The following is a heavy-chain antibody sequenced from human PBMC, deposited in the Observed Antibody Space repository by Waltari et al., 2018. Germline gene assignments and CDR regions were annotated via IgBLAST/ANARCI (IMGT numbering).Heavy chain of an antibody. J-gene: IGHJ4*02. D-gene: IGHD6-13*01. Sequence: QVQLQESGPGLVKPSQTLSLTCTVSGGSIGSGGYYWSWIRQHPGRGLEWIGYIYYSGSTYYNLALQSRLSISIDTSKNQFSLRLSSVTAADTAVYYCAREVSAAGNFDSWGQGTLVTVSS. CDR1: GGSIGSGGYY. V-gene: IGHV4-31*03. CDR2: IYYSGST. CDR3: AREVSAAGNFDS.